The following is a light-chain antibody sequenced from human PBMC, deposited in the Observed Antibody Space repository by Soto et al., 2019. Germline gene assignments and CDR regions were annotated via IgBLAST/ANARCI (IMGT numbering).Light chain of an antibody. Sequence: DIVMTQSPLALPVTPGEPSSISCRCSQSLLHSNGYNYLDWYLQKPGQSPQLLIYLGSNRASGVPDRFSGSGSGTDFTLKISRVEAEDVGVYYCMQALQTPLTVGGGTKVDIK. CDR3: MQALQTPLT. V-gene: IGKV2-28*01. CDR2: LGS. CDR1: QSLLHSNGYNY. J-gene: IGKJ4*01.